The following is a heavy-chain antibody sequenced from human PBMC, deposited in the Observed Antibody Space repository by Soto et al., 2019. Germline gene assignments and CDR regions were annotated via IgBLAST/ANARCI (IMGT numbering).Heavy chain of an antibody. CDR1: GYTFTSYV. CDR2: ISAYNGNT. J-gene: IGHJ6*02. Sequence: QVQLVQSGAEVKKPGASVKVSCKASGYTFTSYVISWVRQAPGQGLEWLGGISAYNGNTNYAQKLQGRVTMTTDTTTTTAYMELRGLRSDATAVYYCASYSQQLVLYSMDVWGQGTTVTVSS. D-gene: IGHD6-13*01. V-gene: IGHV1-18*01. CDR3: ASYSQQLVLYSMDV.